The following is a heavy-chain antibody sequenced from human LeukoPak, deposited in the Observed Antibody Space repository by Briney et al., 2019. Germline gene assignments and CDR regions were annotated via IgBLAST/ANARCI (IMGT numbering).Heavy chain of an antibody. CDR1: GGSISSSSYY. D-gene: IGHD6-6*01. J-gene: IGHJ4*02. V-gene: IGHV4-39*07. Sequence: SETLSLTCTVSGGSISSSSYYWGWIRQPPGKGLEWIGSIYYSGSTYYNPSLKSRVTISVDTSKNQFSLKLSSVTAADTAVYYCVRVQQLVRSVDYWGQGTLVTVSS. CDR3: VRVQQLVRSVDY. CDR2: IYYSGST.